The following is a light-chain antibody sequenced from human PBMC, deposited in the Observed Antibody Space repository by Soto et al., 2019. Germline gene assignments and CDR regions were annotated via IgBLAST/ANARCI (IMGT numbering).Light chain of an antibody. J-gene: IGKJ2*01. V-gene: IGKV2-28*01. CDR2: LGS. CDR1: QSLLHSNGYNY. CDR3: MQALQTPPYT. Sequence: DLVMTQSPLSLPVTPGEPASISCRSSQSLLHSNGYNYLDWYLQKPGQSPQLLIYLGSNRASGVPDRFSGSGSGTDFTLKISRVEAEDVGVYYFMQALQTPPYTFGQGTKLEIK.